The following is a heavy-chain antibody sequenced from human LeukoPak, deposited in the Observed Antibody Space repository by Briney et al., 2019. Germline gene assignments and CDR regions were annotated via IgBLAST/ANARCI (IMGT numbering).Heavy chain of an antibody. J-gene: IGHJ4*02. CDR2: ISSSSSYI. D-gene: IGHD6-13*01. CDR3: ARDCYSSSCFDY. Sequence: GSLRLSCAASGFTFSSYSMNWVRQAPGKGLEWVSSISSSSSYIYYADSVKGRFTISRDNAKNSLYLQMNSLRAEDTAVYYCARDCYSSSCFDYWGQGTLVTVSS. CDR1: GFTFSSYS. V-gene: IGHV3-21*01.